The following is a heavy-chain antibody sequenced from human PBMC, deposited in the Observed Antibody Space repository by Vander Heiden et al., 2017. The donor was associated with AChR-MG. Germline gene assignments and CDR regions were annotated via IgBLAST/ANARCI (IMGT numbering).Heavy chain of an antibody. CDR1: GFTFSSYS. J-gene: IGHJ4*02. Sequence: EVQLVVSGGGLVKPGGSLRLSRAASGFTFSSYSMNWVRQAPGKGLEWVSSISSSSSYIYYADSVKGRFTISRDNAKNSLYLQMNSLRAEDTAVYYCARVRSVTTPSLDYWGQGTLVTVSS. D-gene: IGHD4-17*01. V-gene: IGHV3-21*01. CDR2: ISSSSSYI. CDR3: ARVRSVTTPSLDY.